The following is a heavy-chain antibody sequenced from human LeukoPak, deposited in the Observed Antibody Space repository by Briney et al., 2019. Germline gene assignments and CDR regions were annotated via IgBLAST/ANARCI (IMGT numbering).Heavy chain of an antibody. CDR3: AKEARRVRGVIITSPTYYFDY. J-gene: IGHJ4*02. V-gene: IGHV3-23*01. Sequence: PGGSLRLSCAASGFTFSSYAMSWVRQAPGKGLEWVSAISGSGGSTYYADSVKGRFTISRDNSKNTLYLQMNNLRAEDTAVYYCAKEARRVRGVIITSPTYYFDYWGQGTLVTVSS. CDR1: GFTFSSYA. CDR2: ISGSGGST. D-gene: IGHD3-10*01.